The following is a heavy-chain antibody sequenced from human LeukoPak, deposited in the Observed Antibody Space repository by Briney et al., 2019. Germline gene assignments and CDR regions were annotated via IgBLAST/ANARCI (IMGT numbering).Heavy chain of an antibody. CDR3: ARDLGDGYNYYY. Sequence: SETLSLTCTVSGGSISSGSYYWSWIRQPAGKGLEWIGRIYTSGSTNYNPSLKSRVTISVDTSKNQFSLKLSSVTAADTAVYYCARDLGDGYNYYYWGQGTLVTVSS. CDR2: IYTSGST. J-gene: IGHJ4*02. CDR1: GGSISSGSYY. V-gene: IGHV4-61*02. D-gene: IGHD5-24*01.